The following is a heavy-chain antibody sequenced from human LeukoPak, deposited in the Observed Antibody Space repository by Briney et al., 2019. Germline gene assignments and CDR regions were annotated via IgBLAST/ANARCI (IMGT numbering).Heavy chain of an antibody. CDR2: INLNSGDT. V-gene: IGHV1-2*02. CDR1: GGTFSSYA. Sequence: ASVKVSCKASGGTFSSYAISWVRQAPGQGLEWMTWINLNSGDTKFAQRFQGGVNMTRDTSISTTYMELSSLRPDDTAVYYCARGSDIAAPVTTPFDHWGQGTLVTVSS. CDR3: ARGSDIAAPVTTPFDH. J-gene: IGHJ4*02. D-gene: IGHD6-13*01.